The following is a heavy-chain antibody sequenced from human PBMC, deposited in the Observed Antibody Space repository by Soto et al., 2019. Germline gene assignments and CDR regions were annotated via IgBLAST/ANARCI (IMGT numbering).Heavy chain of an antibody. V-gene: IGHV3-23*01. Sequence: QHWGSLRLSCAASGFTVSSYAMSWVRQAPGKGLEWVSAISGSGGSTYYADSVKGRFTISRDNSKNTLYLQMNSLRAEDTAVYYCAKDLRVPAAKTTHYFDYWGQGTLVTVSS. D-gene: IGHD2-2*01. J-gene: IGHJ4*02. CDR3: AKDLRVPAAKTTHYFDY. CDR1: GFTVSSYA. CDR2: ISGSGGST.